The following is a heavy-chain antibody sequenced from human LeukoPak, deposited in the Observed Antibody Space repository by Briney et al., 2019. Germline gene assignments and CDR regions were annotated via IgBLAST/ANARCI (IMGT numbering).Heavy chain of an antibody. CDR3: ARGSRFGVVERDAFDI. V-gene: IGHV3-23*01. Sequence: GGSLRLSCAASGFTFSSYAMSWVRQAPGKGLEWVSAISGSGGSTYYADSVKGRFTISRDNSKNTLYLQMNSLRAEDTAVYYCARGSRFGVVERDAFDIWGQGTMVTVSS. D-gene: IGHD3-3*01. CDR2: ISGSGGST. J-gene: IGHJ3*02. CDR1: GFTFSSYA.